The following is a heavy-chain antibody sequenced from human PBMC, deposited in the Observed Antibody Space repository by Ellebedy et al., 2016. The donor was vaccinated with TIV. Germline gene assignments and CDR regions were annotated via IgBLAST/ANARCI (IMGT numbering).Heavy chain of an antibody. CDR1: GGTFSSYA. CDR2: IIPIFGTA. J-gene: IGHJ6*02. Sequence: SVKVSXXASGGTFSSYAISWVRQAPGQGLEWMGGIIPIFGTANYAQKFQGRVTITADESTSTAYMELSSLRSEDTAVYYCASLGNYYDSSGYDGMDVWGQGTTVTVSS. V-gene: IGHV1-69*13. D-gene: IGHD3-22*01. CDR3: ASLGNYYDSSGYDGMDV.